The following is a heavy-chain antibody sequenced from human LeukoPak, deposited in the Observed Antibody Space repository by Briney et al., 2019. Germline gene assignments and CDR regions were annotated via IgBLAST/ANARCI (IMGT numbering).Heavy chain of an antibody. CDR3: ARDAQRGFDYSNSLQY. V-gene: IGHV3-33*01. CDR1: GFTFNRYG. Sequence: PGGSLRLSCAAAGFTFNRYGMHWVRQAPGKGLEWVSVIWSDGTNKYYAASVKGRFTISRDDLDKTVYLQMSSLRPDDTGVYYCARDAQRGFDYSNSLQYWGQGTPVTVSS. J-gene: IGHJ4*02. D-gene: IGHD4-11*01. CDR2: IWSDGTNK.